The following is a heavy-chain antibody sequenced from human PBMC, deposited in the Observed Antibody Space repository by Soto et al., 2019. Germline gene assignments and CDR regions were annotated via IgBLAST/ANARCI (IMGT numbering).Heavy chain of an antibody. D-gene: IGHD6-19*01. V-gene: IGHV1-2*04. CDR2: INPNSGGT. J-gene: IGHJ6*02. Sequence: ASVKVSCKASGYTFTGYYMHWVRQAPGQGLEWMGWINPNSGGTNYAQKFQGWVTMTRDASISTAYMELSRLRSDDTAVYYCARAGGQWLENYYYYYGMDVWGQGTTVTVSS. CDR1: GYTFTGYY. CDR3: ARAGGQWLENYYYYYGMDV.